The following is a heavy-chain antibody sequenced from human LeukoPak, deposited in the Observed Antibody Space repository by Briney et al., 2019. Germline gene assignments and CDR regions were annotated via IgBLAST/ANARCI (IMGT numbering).Heavy chain of an antibody. J-gene: IGHJ3*02. D-gene: IGHD2-2*01. CDR3: AREGYKYQLDAFDI. CDR2: IYSGGST. V-gene: IGHV3-53*04. Sequence: GGSLRLSCAASGFTVSSNYMSWVRQAPGKGLEWVSVIYSGGSTYYADSVKGRFTISRHNSKNTLYLQMNSLRAEDTAVYYCAREGYKYQLDAFDIWGQGTTVTVSS. CDR1: GFTVSSNY.